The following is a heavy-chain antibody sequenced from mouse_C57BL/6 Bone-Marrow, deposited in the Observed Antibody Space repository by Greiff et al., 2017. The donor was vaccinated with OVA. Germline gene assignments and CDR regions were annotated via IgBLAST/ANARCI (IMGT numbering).Heavy chain of an antibody. J-gene: IGHJ1*03. CDR2: SRNKANDYTT. Sequence: EVKLVESGGGLVQSGRSLRLSCATSGFTFSDFYMEWVRQAPGKGLEWIAASRNKANDYTTEYSASVKGRFIVSRDTSQSILYLQMNALRAEDTAIYYCAREADYYGSSYRYCDVWGTGTTVTVSS. V-gene: IGHV7-1*01. CDR1: GFTFSDFY. CDR3: AREADYYGSSYRYCDV. D-gene: IGHD1-1*01.